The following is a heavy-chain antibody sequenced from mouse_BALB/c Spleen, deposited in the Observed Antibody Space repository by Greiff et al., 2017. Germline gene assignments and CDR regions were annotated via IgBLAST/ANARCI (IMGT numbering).Heavy chain of an antibody. CDR2: INPNNGGT. J-gene: IGHJ2*01. Sequence: VHVKQSGPELVKPGASVKISCKTSGYTFTEYTMYWVKQSHGKSLEWIGSINPNNGGTSYNQKFKGKATLTVDNSSSKAYMELRSLTSEDSAVYYCARHKYGNYDYFDYWGQGTTLTVSS. CDR3: ARHKYGNYDYFDY. CDR1: GYTFTEYT. V-gene: IGHV1-18*01. D-gene: IGHD2-10*02.